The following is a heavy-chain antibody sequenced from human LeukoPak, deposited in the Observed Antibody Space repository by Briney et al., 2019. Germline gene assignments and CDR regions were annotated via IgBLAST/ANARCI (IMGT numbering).Heavy chain of an antibody. Sequence: SETLSLTCTVSGGSISSYYWSWIRQPPGKGLEWIGYIYYSGGTNYNPSLKSRVTISVDTSKNQFSLKLSSVTAADTAVYYCARGGYSYGYVRFDPWGQGTLVTVSS. D-gene: IGHD5-18*01. CDR3: ARGGYSYGYVRFDP. J-gene: IGHJ5*02. CDR2: IYYSGGT. CDR1: GGSISSYY. V-gene: IGHV4-59*01.